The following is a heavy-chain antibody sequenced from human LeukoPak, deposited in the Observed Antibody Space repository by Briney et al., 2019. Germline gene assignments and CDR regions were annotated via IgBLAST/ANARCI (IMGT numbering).Heavy chain of an antibody. V-gene: IGHV4-39*01. CDR1: GGSISSRPSY. J-gene: IGHJ3*02. CDR3: ARRPPWWQDPGITFDI. CDR2: MYYSGGT. D-gene: IGHD2-15*01. Sequence: SETLSLTCTVSGGSISSRPSYCSWIRQPPGKGLEWIGSMYYSGGTNYNPSLRSRVTMSVDTSKNQFSLKLSSVTAADTAVYYGARRPPWWQDPGITFDIWGQGTMVTVSS.